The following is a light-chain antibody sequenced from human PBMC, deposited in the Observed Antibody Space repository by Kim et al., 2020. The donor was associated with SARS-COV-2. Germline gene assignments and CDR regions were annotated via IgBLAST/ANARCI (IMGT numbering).Light chain of an antibody. J-gene: IGLJ3*02. CDR3: ASWDDSLNGWV. Sequence: QPVLTQPPSASGTPGQRVTISCSGSRSNIGSNYVSWYQQLLGTAPKLLNYGDDQRPSGVPDRFSGSKSGTSASLAITGLQADDEADYYCASWDDSLNGWVFGGGTQLTVL. CDR2: GDD. CDR1: RSNIGSNY. V-gene: IGLV1-44*01.